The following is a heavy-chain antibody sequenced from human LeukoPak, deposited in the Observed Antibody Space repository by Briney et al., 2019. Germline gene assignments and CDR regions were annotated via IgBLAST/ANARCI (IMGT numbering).Heavy chain of an antibody. J-gene: IGHJ5*02. D-gene: IGHD5-18*01. Sequence: GGSLRLSCAASRFTFSSYAMSWVRQAPGKGLEWVSAISGSGGSTYYADSVKGRFTISRDNSKNTLYLQMNSLRAEDTAVYYCAKDQTAMVPYNWFDPWGQGTLVTVSS. CDR1: RFTFSSYA. V-gene: IGHV3-23*01. CDR2: ISGSGGST. CDR3: AKDQTAMVPYNWFDP.